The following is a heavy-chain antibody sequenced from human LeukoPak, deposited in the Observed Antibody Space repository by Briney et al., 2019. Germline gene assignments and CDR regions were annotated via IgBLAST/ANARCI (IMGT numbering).Heavy chain of an antibody. V-gene: IGHV1-2*02. D-gene: IGHD2-15*01. CDR2: IRGDTGDT. J-gene: IGHJ4*02. Sequence: EASVTISCKTSGYPVSDYYMHWVRQAPGQGLEWMGWIRGDTGDTDSPQKFRGRVTMTRDTSTDTAYLELSRLRYDDTATYFCARVRVNSCDYWGQGTLVTVSS. CDR1: GYPVSDYY. CDR3: ARVRVNSCDY.